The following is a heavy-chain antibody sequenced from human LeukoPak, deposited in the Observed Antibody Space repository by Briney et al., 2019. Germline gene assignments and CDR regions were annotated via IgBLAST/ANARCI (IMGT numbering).Heavy chain of an antibody. D-gene: IGHD4-23*01. CDR2: ISAYNGNT. J-gene: IGHJ4*02. Sequence: ASVKVSCKASGYTFTSYSISWVRQAPGQGLEWMGWISAYNGNTNYAQKLQGSVTTTTDTSTSTDYMELRSLRSDDTAVYYCARDGDKTVVTPYYFDYWGQGTLVTVSS. CDR3: ARDGDKTVVTPYYFDY. CDR1: GYTFTSYS. V-gene: IGHV1-18*01.